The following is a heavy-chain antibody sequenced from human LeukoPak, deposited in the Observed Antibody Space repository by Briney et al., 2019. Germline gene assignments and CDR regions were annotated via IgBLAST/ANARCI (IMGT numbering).Heavy chain of an antibody. V-gene: IGHV1-69*06. D-gene: IGHD4-17*01. J-gene: IGHJ3*02. CDR1: GYTFTTHY. CDR3: ARGYSTATYDAFDI. CDR2: IIPIFGTA. Sequence: GASVKVSCKASGYTFTTHYMHWVRQAPGQGLEWMGGIIPIFGTANYAQKFQGRVTITADKSTSTAYMELSSLRSEDTAVYYCARGYSTATYDAFDIWGQGTMVTVSS.